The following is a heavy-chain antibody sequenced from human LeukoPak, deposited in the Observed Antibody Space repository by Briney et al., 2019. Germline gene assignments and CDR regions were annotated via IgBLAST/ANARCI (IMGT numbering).Heavy chain of an antibody. V-gene: IGHV3-48*01. D-gene: IGHD1-14*01. CDR1: GFTFSSYS. J-gene: IGHJ4*02. CDR2: ISSSSSTI. CDR3: PKPARTDYVDY. Sequence: PGGSLRLSCAASGFTFSSYSMNWVRQAPGKGLEWVSYISSSSSTIYYADSVKGRFTISRDNAKNSLYLQMNSLRAEDTAVYYCPKPARTDYVDYWGQGTLVTVSS.